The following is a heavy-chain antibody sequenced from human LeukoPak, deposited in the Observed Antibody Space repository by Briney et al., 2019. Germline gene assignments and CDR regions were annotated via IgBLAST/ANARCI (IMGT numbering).Heavy chain of an antibody. J-gene: IGHJ4*02. CDR1: GGSISSYY. D-gene: IGHD6-19*01. V-gene: IGHV4-34*01. Sequence: PSETLSLICTVSGGSISSYYWSWIRQPPGKGLEWIGEINHSGSTNYNPSLKSRVTISVDTSKNQFSLKLSSVTAADTAVYYCARGSISSGWLDYWGQGTLVTVSS. CDR2: INHSGST. CDR3: ARGSISSGWLDY.